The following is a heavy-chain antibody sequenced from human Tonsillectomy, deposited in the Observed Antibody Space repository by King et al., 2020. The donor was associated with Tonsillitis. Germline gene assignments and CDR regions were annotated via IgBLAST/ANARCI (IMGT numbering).Heavy chain of an antibody. CDR2: IIPILGIA. V-gene: IGHV1-69*09. J-gene: IGHJ1*01. CDR3: ANRQTRPYDASAYYLQYFQN. D-gene: IGHD3-22*01. CDR1: GGTFSSYA. Sequence: QLVQSGAEVKKPGSSVKVSCKASGGTFSSYAISWVRQAPGQGLEWMGRIIPILGIANYAQNLQGRVTITADKSTSTAYMELSSLSSEDTAVYYCANRQTRPYDASAYYLQYFQNWGQGTLITVSS.